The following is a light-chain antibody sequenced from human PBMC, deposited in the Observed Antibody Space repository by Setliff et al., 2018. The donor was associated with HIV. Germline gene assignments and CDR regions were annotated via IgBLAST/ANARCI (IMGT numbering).Light chain of an antibody. CDR1: ISDVGNYNF. Sequence: QSVLTQPASVSGSPGQSITISCTGTISDVGNYNFVSWYQQKAGKAPKLILYEVAKRPSGVSNRFSGSKSGNTASLTISGLQAEDEADYYCCSYAGSSTYVFGTGTKVTVL. CDR2: EVA. CDR3: CSYAGSSTYV. V-gene: IGLV2-23*02. J-gene: IGLJ1*01.